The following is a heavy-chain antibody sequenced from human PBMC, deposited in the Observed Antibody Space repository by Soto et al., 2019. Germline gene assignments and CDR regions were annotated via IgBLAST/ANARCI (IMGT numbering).Heavy chain of an antibody. Sequence: TETLSLTCTVSGGSISSSSYYWGWIRQPPGKGLEWIGSIYYSGSTYYNPSLKSRVTISVDTSKNQFSLKLSSVTAADTAVYYCVKTNPNYYYYGMDVWGQGTTVTVSS. CDR3: VKTNPNYYYYGMDV. J-gene: IGHJ6*02. CDR1: GGSISSSSYY. CDR2: IYYSGST. D-gene: IGHD2-8*01. V-gene: IGHV4-39*01.